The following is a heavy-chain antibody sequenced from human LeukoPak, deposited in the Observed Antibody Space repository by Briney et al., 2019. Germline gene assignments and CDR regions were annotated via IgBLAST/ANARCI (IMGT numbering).Heavy chain of an antibody. CDR1: GYIFTKYV. Sequence: VASVKVSCTASGYIFTKYVVHWVPQTPGQRPEWMGWIKAGNGDTKYSQNFQDRLTITRDTSASTVYMELSSLTSEDTALYYCARDDCGDTCYPGGYWGQGTLVTVSS. D-gene: IGHD2-21*01. J-gene: IGHJ4*02. CDR2: IKAGNGDT. CDR3: ARDDCGDTCYPGGY. V-gene: IGHV1-3*01.